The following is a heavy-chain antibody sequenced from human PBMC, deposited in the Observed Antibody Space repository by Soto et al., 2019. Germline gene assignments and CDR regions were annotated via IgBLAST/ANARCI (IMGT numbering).Heavy chain of an antibody. V-gene: IGHV1-3*01. Sequence: ASVKVSCKASGYTFTSYAMHWVRQAPGQRLEWMGWINAGNGNTKYSQKFQGRVTITRDTSASTAYMELSSLRSEDTAVYYCALVMGQWLLGAFDIWGQGSMVTVSS. CDR2: INAGNGNT. CDR3: ALVMGQWLLGAFDI. D-gene: IGHD6-19*01. CDR1: GYTFTSYA. J-gene: IGHJ3*02.